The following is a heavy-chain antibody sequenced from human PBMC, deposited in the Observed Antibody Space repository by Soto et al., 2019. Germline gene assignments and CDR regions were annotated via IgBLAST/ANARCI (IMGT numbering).Heavy chain of an antibody. Sequence: SETLSLTCAVSGGSISSGGYSWSWIRQPPGKGLEWIGYMYHSGSTYYNPSLKNRVTISVDTSKNQFSLKLSSVTAADTAVYYCARHSPPMYDILTGTTLDPYYGMDVWGQGTTVTVSS. D-gene: IGHD3-9*01. CDR1: GGSISSGGYS. CDR3: ARHSPPMYDILTGTTLDPYYGMDV. CDR2: MYHSGST. V-gene: IGHV4-30-2*01. J-gene: IGHJ6*02.